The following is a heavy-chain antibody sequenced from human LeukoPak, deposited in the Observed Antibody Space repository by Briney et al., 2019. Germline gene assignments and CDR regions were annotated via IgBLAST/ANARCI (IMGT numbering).Heavy chain of an antibody. CDR1: GFTFSSHW. CDR3: ARAPSEIGGYYPEYFRH. CDR2: VNFDGSST. J-gene: IGHJ1*01. D-gene: IGHD3-22*01. V-gene: IGHV3-74*01. Sequence: PGGSLRLSCAASGFTFSSHWMHWVRQAPGKGLVWVSHVNFDGSSTGYADSVKGRFTISRDNAKNTVSLQMNSLRAEDTGVYYCARAPSEIGGYYPEYFRHWGQGTLVIVSS.